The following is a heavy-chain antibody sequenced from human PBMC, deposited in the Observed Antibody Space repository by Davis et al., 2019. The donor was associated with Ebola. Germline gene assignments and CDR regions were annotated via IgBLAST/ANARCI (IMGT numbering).Heavy chain of an antibody. CDR2: ISAYNGNT. Sequence: AASVKVSCKASGYTFTSYGISWVRQAPGQGLEWMGWISAYNGNTNYAQKLQGRVTMTTDTSTSTAYMELSSLRSEDTAVYYCARVAAAGTDYYYYYGMDVWGQGTTVTVSS. CDR1: GYTFTSYG. D-gene: IGHD6-13*01. V-gene: IGHV1-18*01. CDR3: ARVAAAGTDYYYYYGMDV. J-gene: IGHJ6*02.